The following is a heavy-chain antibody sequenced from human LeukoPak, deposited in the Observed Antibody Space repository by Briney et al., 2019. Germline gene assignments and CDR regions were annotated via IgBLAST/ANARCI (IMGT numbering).Heavy chain of an antibody. V-gene: IGHV5-51*01. D-gene: IGHD6-19*01. J-gene: IGHJ5*02. Sequence: GESLKISWKGSGYSSTSYWISWFRQMPGKGLEWMGIIYPGDSDTRYSPSFQGQVTISADKSISTAYLQWSSQKDSDTAMYYCVRQSRSGWYVGWFDPWGQGTLVTVSS. CDR3: VRQSRSGWYVGWFDP. CDR2: IYPGDSDT. CDR1: GYSSTSYW.